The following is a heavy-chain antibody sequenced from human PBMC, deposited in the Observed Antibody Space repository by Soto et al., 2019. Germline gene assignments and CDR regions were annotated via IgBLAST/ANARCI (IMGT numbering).Heavy chain of an antibody. V-gene: IGHV4-39*07. CDR2: IYYSGTT. CDR1: GGSISIRSYY. Sequence: SETLSLTCTVSGGSISIRSYYWAWIRQPPGKGLEWIGNIYYSGTTYYSPSLKSRVTLSADTSKNQFSLKLSSVTAADTAVYYCARGSYSSGWYGGFDYWGQGTLVTVSS. D-gene: IGHD6-19*01. J-gene: IGHJ4*02. CDR3: ARGSYSSGWYGGFDY.